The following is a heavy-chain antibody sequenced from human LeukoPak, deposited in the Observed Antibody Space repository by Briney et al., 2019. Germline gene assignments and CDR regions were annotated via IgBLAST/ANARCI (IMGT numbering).Heavy chain of an antibody. J-gene: IGHJ3*02. CDR2: IHHSGST. CDR3: ARDRVGATYAFDI. CDR1: GYSISSAYY. V-gene: IGHV4-38-2*02. Sequence: SETPSLTCAVSGYSISSAYYWGWMRQPPGKGLEWIVSIHHSGSTYFNPSLKSRVTISVDTSKNQFSLKLTSVTAADTAVYYCARDRVGATYAFDIWGQGTMVTVSS. D-gene: IGHD1-26*01.